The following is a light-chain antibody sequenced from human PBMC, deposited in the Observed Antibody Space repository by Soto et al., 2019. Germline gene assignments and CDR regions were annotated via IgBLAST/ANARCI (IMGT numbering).Light chain of an antibody. CDR2: KAS. V-gene: IGKV1-5*03. CDR3: QQYSSYWT. J-gene: IGKJ1*01. Sequence: DIQMTQSPSTLSASVGDRVTITCRASQSVSSWLAWYQQKPGTAPKLLIYKASSLESGVPSRFSGSGYGTEFTLTISSLQPDDLATYYCQQYSSYWTFGQGTKVEIK. CDR1: QSVSSW.